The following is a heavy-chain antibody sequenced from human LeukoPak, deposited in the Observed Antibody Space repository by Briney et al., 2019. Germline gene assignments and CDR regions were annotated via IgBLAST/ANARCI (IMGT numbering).Heavy chain of an antibody. V-gene: IGHV4-59*01. D-gene: IGHD3-10*01. CDR1: GDSISSDY. CDR3: ARRGVIMGFDY. Sequence: SETLSLTCTVSGDSISSDYWGWVRQPPREGLEWCGDIYYSGSTNYNPSLKSRVTISVDTAKNHFSLKLSSVTAADTAVYYCARRGVIMGFDYWGQGTLVTVSS. J-gene: IGHJ4*02. CDR2: IYYSGST.